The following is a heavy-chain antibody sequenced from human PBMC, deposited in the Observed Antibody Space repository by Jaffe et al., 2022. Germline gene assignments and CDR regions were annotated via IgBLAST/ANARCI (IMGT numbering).Heavy chain of an antibody. CDR3: ARSSLQQTYYYDSSGYYSAFDI. Sequence: QVQLQESGPGLVKPSETLSLTCTVSGGSISSYYWSWIRQPPGKGLEWIGYIYYSGSTNYNPSLKSRVTISVDTSKNQFSLKLSSVTAADTAVYYCARSSLQQTYYYDSSGYYSAFDIWGQGTMVTVSS. D-gene: IGHD3-22*01. CDR1: GGSISSYY. CDR2: IYYSGST. V-gene: IGHV4-59*01. J-gene: IGHJ3*02.